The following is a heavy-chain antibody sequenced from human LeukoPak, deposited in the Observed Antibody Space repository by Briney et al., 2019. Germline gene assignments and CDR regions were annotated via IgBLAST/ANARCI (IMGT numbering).Heavy chain of an antibody. CDR1: GYTFTSYY. Sequence: GASVKVSCKASGYTFTSYYMHWVRQAPGQGLEWMGIINPSGGSTSYAQKFQGRVTMTRDTSTSTVYMELSSLRSEDTAVYYCARDRYCSGGSCYYFDYWGQGTLVTVSS. J-gene: IGHJ4*02. CDR3: ARDRYCSGGSCYYFDY. CDR2: INPSGGST. V-gene: IGHV1-46*01. D-gene: IGHD2-15*01.